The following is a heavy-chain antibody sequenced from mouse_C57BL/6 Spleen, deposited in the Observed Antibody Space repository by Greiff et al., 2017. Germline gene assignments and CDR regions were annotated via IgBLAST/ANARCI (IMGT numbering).Heavy chain of an antibody. CDR2: IHPNSGST. D-gene: IGHD1-1*01. CDR1: GYTFTSYW. CDR3: ASTTEGVDY. J-gene: IGHJ2*01. Sequence: VQLQQSGAELVKPGASVKLSCKASGYTFTSYWMHWVKQRPGQGLEWIGMIHPNSGSTNYNEKFKSKATLTVDKSSSTAYMQLSSLTSEDSAVYYCASTTEGVDYWGQGTTLTVSS. V-gene: IGHV1-64*01.